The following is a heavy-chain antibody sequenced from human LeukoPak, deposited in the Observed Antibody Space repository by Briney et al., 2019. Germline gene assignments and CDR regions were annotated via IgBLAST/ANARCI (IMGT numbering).Heavy chain of an antibody. V-gene: IGHV4-59*01. D-gene: IGHD1-7*01. CDR2: IYYSGST. CDR1: GASISSYY. Sequence: SETLSLTCTVSGASISSYYWSWIRQPPGKGLDWIGYIYYSGSTNYNPSLKGRVTISVVTSKNQFSLKLSFVTAADTAVYYCARGADWNLGAFDIWGQGTMVTVSS. J-gene: IGHJ3*02. CDR3: ARGADWNLGAFDI.